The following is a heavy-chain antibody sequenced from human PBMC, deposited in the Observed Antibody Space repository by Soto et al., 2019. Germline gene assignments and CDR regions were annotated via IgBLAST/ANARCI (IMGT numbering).Heavy chain of an antibody. CDR2: MSYTGST. V-gene: IGHV4-31*03. CDR3: ARARVISSRNWFDP. Sequence: SETLSLTCTISNGSINRGGYYWSWIRQHPGKGLEWVGYMSYTGSTYYSPPLKSRVTISVDTSKTQLSLKLSSVTAADTAIYYCARARVISSRNWFDPWGQGTLVTVSS. CDR1: NGSINRGGYY. J-gene: IGHJ5*02. D-gene: IGHD6-6*01.